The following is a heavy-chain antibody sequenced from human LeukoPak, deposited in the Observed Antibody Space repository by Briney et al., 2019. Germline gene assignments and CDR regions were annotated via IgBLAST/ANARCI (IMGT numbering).Heavy chain of an antibody. CDR1: GFTFSDYA. D-gene: IGHD6-13*01. V-gene: IGHV3-23*01. Sequence: GGSLRLSCAASGFTFSDYAMSWVRQAPGKGLEWVSAISGSGGSTYYADSVKGRFTISRYNAKNSLYLQMNSLRDEDTAVYYCARRYSSSWTFDYWGQGTLVTVSS. CDR3: ARRYSSSWTFDY. CDR2: ISGSGGST. J-gene: IGHJ4*02.